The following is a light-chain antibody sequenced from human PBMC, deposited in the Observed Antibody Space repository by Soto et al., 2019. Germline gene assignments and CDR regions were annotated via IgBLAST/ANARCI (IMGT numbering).Light chain of an antibody. CDR2: DAS. V-gene: IGKV1-33*01. CDR3: QQYDNLPG. J-gene: IGKJ4*01. Sequence: DIQMTQSPSSLSASVGDRVTITCQASQDISNYLNWYQQKPGKAPKLLIYDASNLETGVPSRFSGSGSGTDFTFTISSLQPEDIATYYCQQYDNLPGFGGGTRWRSN. CDR1: QDISNY.